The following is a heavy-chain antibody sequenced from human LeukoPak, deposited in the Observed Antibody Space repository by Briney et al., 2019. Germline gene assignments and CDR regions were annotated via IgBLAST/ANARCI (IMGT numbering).Heavy chain of an antibody. D-gene: IGHD6-6*01. CDR1: GYTFTGYY. V-gene: IGHV1-8*02. J-gene: IGHJ4*02. CDR2: MNPNSGNT. Sequence: RASVKVSCKASGYTFTGYYMHWVRQATGQGLEWMGWMNPNSGNTGYAQKFQGRVTMTKNTSISTAYMELSRLRSDDTAVYYCARGYSSSAHDYWGQGTLVTVSS. CDR3: ARGYSSSAHDY.